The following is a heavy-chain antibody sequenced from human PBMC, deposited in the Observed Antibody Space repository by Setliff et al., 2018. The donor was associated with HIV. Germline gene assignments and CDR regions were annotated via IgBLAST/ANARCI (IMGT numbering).Heavy chain of an antibody. CDR3: ARPAQRDIMTGRSFPDDY. D-gene: IGHD3-9*01. Sequence: SETLSLTCAVYGGSSSGYYCSWIRQPPGKGLEWIGEINQSGTTSYNSSLKSRVTMSIDTSKSQFSLKLSSVTAADTATYYCARPAQRDIMTGRSFPDDYWGRGILVTAPQ. CDR1: GGSSSGYY. V-gene: IGHV4-34*01. CDR2: INQSGTT. J-gene: IGHJ4*02.